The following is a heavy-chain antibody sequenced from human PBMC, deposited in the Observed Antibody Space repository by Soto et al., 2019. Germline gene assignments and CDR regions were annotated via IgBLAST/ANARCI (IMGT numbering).Heavy chain of an antibody. V-gene: IGHV1-69*02. CDR1: GGTFSSYT. CDR2: IIPLLGIT. D-gene: IGHD6-6*01. Sequence: QVQLVQSGAEVKTPVSSVNVSCKASGGTFSSYTISWVRQAPGQGLEWVGRIIPLLGITNYAQEFQGRVTITADKPTNTAYMVLNSLRSEDTAVYYCARSSYSSSCKAFDIWGQGSMVTVSS. CDR3: ARSSYSSSCKAFDI. J-gene: IGHJ3*02.